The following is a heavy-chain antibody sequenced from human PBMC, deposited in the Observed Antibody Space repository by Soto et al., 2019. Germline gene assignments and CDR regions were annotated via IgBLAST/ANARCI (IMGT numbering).Heavy chain of an antibody. D-gene: IGHD1-26*01. V-gene: IGHV3-30*18. CDR1: GFTFSSYG. Sequence: PGGSLRLSCAASGFTFSSYGMHWVRQAPGKGLEWVAVISYDGSNKYYADSVKGRFTISRDNSKNTLYLQMNSLRAEDTAVYYCAKALIGLYSGSYYGYYYYGMDVWGQGTTVTVSS. CDR3: AKALIGLYSGSYYGYYYYGMDV. CDR2: ISYDGSNK. J-gene: IGHJ6*02.